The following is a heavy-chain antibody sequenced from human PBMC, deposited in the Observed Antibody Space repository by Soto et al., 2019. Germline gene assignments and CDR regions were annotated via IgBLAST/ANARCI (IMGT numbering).Heavy chain of an antibody. CDR1: GGSISSGDYY. V-gene: IGHV4-30-4*01. CDR3: ARAGLRTAPMVTWLDY. D-gene: IGHD5-18*01. Sequence: PSETLSLTCTVSGGSISSGDYYWSWIRQPPGKGLEWIGYIYYSGSTYYNPSLKSRVTISVDTSKNEFSLKLSSVTAADTAVYYCARAGLRTAPMVTWLDYGGQGTLVTVSS. J-gene: IGHJ4*02. CDR2: IYYSGST.